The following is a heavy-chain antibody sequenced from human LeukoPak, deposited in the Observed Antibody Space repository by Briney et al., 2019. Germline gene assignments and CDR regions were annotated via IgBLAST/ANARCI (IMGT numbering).Heavy chain of an antibody. CDR2: MNPNSGNT. CDR1: GYTFINYD. CDR3: ARGLGCTSTSCPYYFDY. Sequence: ASVKVSCKASGYTFINYDINWVRQATGQGLEWMGWMNPNSGNTGYAQKFQGRVTGSRNSSISTAYMELSSLTSEDTAVYYCARGLGCTSTSCPYYFDYWGQGTLVTVSS. J-gene: IGHJ4*02. V-gene: IGHV1-8*03. D-gene: IGHD2-2*01.